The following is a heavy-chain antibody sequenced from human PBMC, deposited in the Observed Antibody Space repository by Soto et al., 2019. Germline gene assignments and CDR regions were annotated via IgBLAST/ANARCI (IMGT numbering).Heavy chain of an antibody. CDR3: AKKGTLSGTGYFDS. J-gene: IGHJ4*02. D-gene: IGHD6-13*01. V-gene: IGHV3-23*01. Sequence: GGSLRLSCAVSGFTLSSYAMSWVRQAPGKGLEWVSAISSSGDSTWYAGSVKGRFTISRDNSKNTLYLQMNSLRAEDSAVYFCAKKGTLSGTGYFDSWGQGNLVTVSS. CDR2: ISSSGDST. CDR1: GFTLSSYA.